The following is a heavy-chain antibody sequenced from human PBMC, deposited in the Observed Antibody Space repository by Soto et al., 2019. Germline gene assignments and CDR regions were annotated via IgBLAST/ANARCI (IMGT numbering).Heavy chain of an antibody. J-gene: IGHJ5*02. D-gene: IGHD5-18*01. CDR1: GFSISRYW. V-gene: IGHV3-7*01. CDR2: KKQDGSEE. CDR3: ARGGFSYGTGFEH. Sequence: GGSLRFSCAASGFSISRYWMSWVRQAPGKGLEWVADKKQDGSEEYYVDSVKGRFTVSRDNAKNSVYLQLTSLRVEDTALYYCARGGFSYGTGFEHWGQGALVTVSS.